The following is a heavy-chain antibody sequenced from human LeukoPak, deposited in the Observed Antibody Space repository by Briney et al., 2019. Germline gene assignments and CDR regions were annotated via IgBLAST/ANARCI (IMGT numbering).Heavy chain of an antibody. J-gene: IGHJ6*03. CDR2: ISSSSGYM. Sequence: GGSLRLSCAASGFTFTIYSMIWVRQAPGKGLEWVSSISSSSGYMNYADSAKGRFTIPRDNAKNSLYLQVNSLRAEDTAVYYCARAGAGSNYYYFMDLWGKGTTVSVCS. V-gene: IGHV3-21*01. CDR3: ARAGAGSNYYYFMDL. D-gene: IGHD1-14*01. CDR1: GFTFTIYS.